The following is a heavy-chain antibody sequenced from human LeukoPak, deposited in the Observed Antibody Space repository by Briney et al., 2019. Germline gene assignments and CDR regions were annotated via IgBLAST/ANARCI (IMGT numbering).Heavy chain of an antibody. CDR3: ASLRGSFFY. V-gene: IGHV4-34*01. J-gene: IGHJ4*02. Sequence: SETLSLTCAVYGGSFSGYNWSWIRQPPGKGLEWIGEINHSGSTNYNPSLKSRVTISVDTSKNQFSLKLSSVTAADTAVYYCASLRGSFFYWGQGTLVTVSS. CDR1: GGSFSGYN. CDR2: INHSGST. D-gene: IGHD1-26*01.